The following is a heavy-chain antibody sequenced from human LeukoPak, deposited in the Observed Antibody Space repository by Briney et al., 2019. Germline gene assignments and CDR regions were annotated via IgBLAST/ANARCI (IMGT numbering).Heavy chain of an antibody. CDR1: GYTFTSYD. CDR3: ARLDFYSSSWYWRGYTNKNWFDP. Sequence: ASVKVSCKASGYTFTSYDINWVRQATGQGLEWMGWMNPNSGNTGCAQKFQGRVTMTRNTSISTAYMELSSLRSEDTAVYYCARLDFYSSSWYWRGYTNKNWFDPWGQGTLVTVSS. D-gene: IGHD6-13*01. CDR2: MNPNSGNT. V-gene: IGHV1-8*01. J-gene: IGHJ5*02.